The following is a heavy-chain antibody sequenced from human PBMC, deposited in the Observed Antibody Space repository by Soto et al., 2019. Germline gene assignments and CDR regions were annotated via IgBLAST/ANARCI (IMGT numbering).Heavy chain of an antibody. CDR2: ISVYNGNT. V-gene: IGHV1-18*01. CDR3: ARLWSGYYKTYYFDY. Sequence: ASVKVSFKASGYTFATYGITWVRQAPGQGLEWMGWISVYNGNTNYAQKLQGRVTMTTDTSTSTAYMELRSLRFDDTAVYYCARLWSGYYKTYYFDYWGQGTLVTVSS. D-gene: IGHD3-3*01. J-gene: IGHJ4*02. CDR1: GYTFATYG.